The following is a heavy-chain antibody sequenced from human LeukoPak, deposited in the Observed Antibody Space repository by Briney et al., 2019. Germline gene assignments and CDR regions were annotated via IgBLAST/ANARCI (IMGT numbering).Heavy chain of an antibody. CDR1: GGSISSSNYY. CDR3: ARGSPKLDS. Sequence: SETLSLTCTVSGGSISSSNYYWGWIPQPPGKGLEWIGYIFNSGSTYYNPSLKSRVTILVDTSKNQFSLKLSSVTAADTAVYYCARGSPKLDSWGQGTLVSVSS. V-gene: IGHV4-39*07. CDR2: IFNSGST. J-gene: IGHJ5*01.